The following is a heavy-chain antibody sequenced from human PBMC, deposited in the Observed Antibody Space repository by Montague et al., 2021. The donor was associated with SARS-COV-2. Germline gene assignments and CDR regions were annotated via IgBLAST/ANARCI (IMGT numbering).Heavy chain of an antibody. J-gene: IGHJ4*02. CDR3: ARVVKGGQDQDY. CDR1: GFTFSRYW. D-gene: IGHD2-15*01. V-gene: IGHV3-7*01. Sequence: SLLLSCAASGFTFSRYWMSWVRQAPGRGLEWVANIQQDESEKNYVESVKGRFTISRDNGRNALYLQMNGLRVEDTALYYCARVVKGGQDQDYWGQGTLVTVSS. CDR2: IQQDESEK.